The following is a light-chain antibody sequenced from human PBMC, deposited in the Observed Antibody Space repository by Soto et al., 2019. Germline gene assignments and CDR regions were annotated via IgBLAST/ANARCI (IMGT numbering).Light chain of an antibody. CDR3: CSYAGSSTFVL. CDR2: EDT. Sequence: QSALTQPASVSGSPGQSITVSCTGSSSDFGDDKYVSWYQQQPGKGPKLMIYEDTRRPPGVSNRLSASKSGNTASLTISGLQAEDEGDYYCCSYAGSSTFVLFGGGTKVTVL. V-gene: IGLV2-23*02. J-gene: IGLJ2*01. CDR1: SSDFGDDKY.